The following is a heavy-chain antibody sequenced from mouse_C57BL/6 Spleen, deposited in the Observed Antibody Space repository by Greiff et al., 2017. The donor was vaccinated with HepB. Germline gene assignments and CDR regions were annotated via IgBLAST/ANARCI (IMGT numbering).Heavy chain of an antibody. D-gene: IGHD1-1*01. CDR2: IYPGNSDT. CDR1: GYTFTSYW. V-gene: IGHV1-5*01. Sequence: EVQLQQSGTVLARPGASVKMSCKTSGYTFTSYWMHWVKQRPGQGLEWIGAIYPGNSDTSYNQKFKGKAKLTAVTSASTAYMELSSLTNEDSAVYYCTRSGNYYGSIYAMDYWGQGTSVTVSS. J-gene: IGHJ4*01. CDR3: TRSGNYYGSIYAMDY.